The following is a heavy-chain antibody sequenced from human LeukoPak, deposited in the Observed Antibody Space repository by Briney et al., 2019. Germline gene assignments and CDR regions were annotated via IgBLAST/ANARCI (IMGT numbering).Heavy chain of an antibody. CDR2: IYYSGST. CDR1: RASISNNNYY. Sequence: SETLSLTCTVSRASISNNNYYWGCIRQPPGKGLEWIGYIYYSGSTNYNPSLKSRVTISVDTSKNQFSLKLSSVTAADTAVYYCARENGEILDYGSYFDYWGQGTLVTVSS. CDR3: ARENGEILDYGSYFDY. D-gene: IGHD3-10*01. V-gene: IGHV4-61*01. J-gene: IGHJ4*02.